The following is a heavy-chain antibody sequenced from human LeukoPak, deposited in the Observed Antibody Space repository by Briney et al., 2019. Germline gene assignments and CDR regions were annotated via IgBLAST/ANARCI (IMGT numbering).Heavy chain of an antibody. V-gene: IGHV1-46*01. J-gene: IGHJ4*02. CDR3: ARAGTSYYDILTGYAPFDY. Sequence: GASVKVSCKASGYTFTSYYMHWVRQAPGQGLEWMGIINPSGGSTSYAQKFQGRVTMTRDTSTSTVYMELSSLRSEDTAVYYCARAGTSYYDILTGYAPFDYWGQGTLVTVSS. CDR1: GYTFTSYY. CDR2: INPSGGST. D-gene: IGHD3-9*01.